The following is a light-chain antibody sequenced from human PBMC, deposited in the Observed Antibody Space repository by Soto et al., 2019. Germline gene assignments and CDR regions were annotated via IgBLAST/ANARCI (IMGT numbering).Light chain of an antibody. CDR1: QSIRSW. J-gene: IGKJ2*01. V-gene: IGKV1-5*03. CDR3: QDYYSNSNI. Sequence: DIQMTQSPSTLSASVGDRVTFNCRASQSIRSWLAWYQQKPGKAPNLLIYKASNLQSGVPSRFSGSGSETEFTLTISSLQPDDFATYYCQDYYSNSNIFGQGTKLDIK. CDR2: KAS.